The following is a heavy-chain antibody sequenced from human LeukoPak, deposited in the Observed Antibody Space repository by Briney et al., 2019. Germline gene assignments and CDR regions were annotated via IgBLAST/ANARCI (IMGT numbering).Heavy chain of an antibody. D-gene: IGHD2-21*02. CDR1: GFTFSSYS. Sequence: SGGSLRLSCAASGFTFSSYSMNWVRQAPGKGLEWVSSISSSSSYKYYADSVKGRFTISRDNAKNSLYLQMNSLRAEDTAVYYCAKDLYCGGDCYSDGMDVWGQGTTVTVSS. CDR2: ISSSSSYK. V-gene: IGHV3-21*01. J-gene: IGHJ6*02. CDR3: AKDLYCGGDCYSDGMDV.